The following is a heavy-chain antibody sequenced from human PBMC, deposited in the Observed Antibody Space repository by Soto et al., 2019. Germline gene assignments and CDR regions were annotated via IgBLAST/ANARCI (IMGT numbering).Heavy chain of an antibody. V-gene: IGHV1-18*04. CDR3: AREGVSLATFPDNCFDF. D-gene: IGHD2-15*01. Sequence: GASVKGSCKASNYTFINYGIGWVRQAPVQGREWVGWVSPSYRKTYYEHKFQGRVTMTTDTSTGNVSMELRSLRSDDPAVYFCAREGVSLATFPDNCFDFWGQGTLVTVSS. CDR2: VSPSYRKT. J-gene: IGHJ5*01. CDR1: NYTFINYG.